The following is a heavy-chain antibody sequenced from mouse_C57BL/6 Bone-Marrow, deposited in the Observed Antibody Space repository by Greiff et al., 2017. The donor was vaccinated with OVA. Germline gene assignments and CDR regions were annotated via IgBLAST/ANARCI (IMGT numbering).Heavy chain of an antibody. V-gene: IGHV1-81*01. CDR1: GYTFTSYG. D-gene: IGHD2-4*01. J-gene: IGHJ3*01. CDR3: AREGSYDYDFAY. CDR2: IYPRSGNT. Sequence: VKLMESGAELARPGASVKLSCKASGYTFTSYGISWVKQRTGQGLEWIGEIYPRSGNTYYNEKFKGKATLTADKSSSTAYMELRSLTSEDSAVYFCAREGSYDYDFAYWGQGTLVTVSA.